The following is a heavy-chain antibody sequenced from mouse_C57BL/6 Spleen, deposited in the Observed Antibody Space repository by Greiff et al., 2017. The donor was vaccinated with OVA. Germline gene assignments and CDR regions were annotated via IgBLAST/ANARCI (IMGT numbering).Heavy chain of an antibody. CDR3: ARGRNYDYDVGAMDD. D-gene: IGHD2-4*01. J-gene: IGHJ4*01. V-gene: IGHV1-64*01. CDR2: IHPNSGST. CDR1: GYTFTSYW. Sequence: QVQLQQPGAELVKPGASVKLSCKASGYTFTSYWMHWVKQRPGQGLEWIGMIHPNSGSTNYNEKFKSKATLTVDKSSSTAYMQLSSLTSEDSAVYYCARGRNYDYDVGAMDDWGQGTSVTVSS.